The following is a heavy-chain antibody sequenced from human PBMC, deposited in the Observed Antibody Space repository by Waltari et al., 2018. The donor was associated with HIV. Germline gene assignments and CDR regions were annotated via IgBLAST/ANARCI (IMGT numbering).Heavy chain of an antibody. V-gene: IGHV5-51*01. CDR3: ARHLQYSSGWQNWFDP. Sequence: EVQLVQSGAQGKKPGACLTISCKGSGYSSTRSWIGWVRQMPGKGWEWMGIIYPGYSDTRYSPSFQGHVTISADKSISTAYLQWSSLKASDTAMYYCARHLQYSSGWQNWFDPWGQGTLVTVSS. J-gene: IGHJ5*02. CDR1: GYSSTRSW. D-gene: IGHD6-19*01. CDR2: IYPGYSDT.